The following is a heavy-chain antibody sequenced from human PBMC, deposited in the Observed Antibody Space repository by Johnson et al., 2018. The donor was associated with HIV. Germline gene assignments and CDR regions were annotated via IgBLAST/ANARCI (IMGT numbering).Heavy chain of an antibody. CDR3: AREGVEGAFDI. J-gene: IGHJ3*02. V-gene: IGHV3-30-3*01. Sequence: QVQLVESGGGLVQPGGSLRLSCAASGFTVSSNYMSWVRQAPGKGLEWVAVISYDGSNKYYADSVKGRFTISRDNSKNTLYLQMNSLRAEDTAVYYCAREGVEGAFDIWGQGTMVTVSS. CDR1: GFTVSSNY. CDR2: ISYDGSNK. D-gene: IGHD2-15*01.